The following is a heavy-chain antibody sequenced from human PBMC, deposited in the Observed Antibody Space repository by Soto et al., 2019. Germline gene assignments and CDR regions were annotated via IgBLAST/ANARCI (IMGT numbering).Heavy chain of an antibody. V-gene: IGHV1-46*01. Sequence: QVQLVQSGAEVKKPGASVKVSCKASGYTFSSYYIHXVRQAPGQGLEWIGIINPNGGSTNYAQNFXGXXXXXXXXXXXXXXXDLSALTSDDTAMYYCARGLGLGDCWGQGTLVTVSS. CDR1: GYTFSSYY. D-gene: IGHD3-9*01. CDR2: INPNGGST. CDR3: ARGLGLGDC. J-gene: IGHJ4*02.